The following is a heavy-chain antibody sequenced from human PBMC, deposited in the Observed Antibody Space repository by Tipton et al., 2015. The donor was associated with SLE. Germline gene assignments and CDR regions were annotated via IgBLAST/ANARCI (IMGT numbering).Heavy chain of an antibody. CDR3: ARDVVDWDDAFDI. CDR1: SGSITSHY. J-gene: IGHJ3*02. CDR2: IYYTGIT. D-gene: IGHD2-21*01. Sequence: TLSLTCTVSSGSITSHYGTWIRQPPGKGLEWVGSIYYTGITNYNPSLKSRVTISVDTSKKQFFLKLTSLTTADTAVYYCARDVVDWDDAFDIWGPGTMVTVSS. V-gene: IGHV4-59*11.